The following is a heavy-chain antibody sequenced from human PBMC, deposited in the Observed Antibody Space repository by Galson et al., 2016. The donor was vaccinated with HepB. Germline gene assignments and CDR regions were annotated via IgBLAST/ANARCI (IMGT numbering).Heavy chain of an antibody. V-gene: IGHV3-7*01. CDR1: GFIFSTYW. Sequence: SLRLSCAASGFIFSTYWMSWVRQAPGKGLEWVANIKQDGSEKYYVDSVKGRFTISRDNAKKSLFLQMNRLRAEDTAVYYCAKKWSYGDYSFFDYWGQGTLVTVSS. CDR3: AKKWSYGDYSFFDY. D-gene: IGHD4-17*01. CDR2: IKQDGSEK. J-gene: IGHJ4*02.